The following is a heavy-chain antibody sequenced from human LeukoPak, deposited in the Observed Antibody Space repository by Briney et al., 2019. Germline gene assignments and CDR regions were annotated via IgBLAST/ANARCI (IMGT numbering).Heavy chain of an antibody. CDR2: IIPIFGTA. D-gene: IGHD3-22*01. CDR1: GGTFISYA. CDR3: ARSWDYDSSGYYFDY. V-gene: IGHV1-69*13. Sequence: SVKVSCKASGGTFISYAISWVRQAPGQGLEWMGGIIPIFGTANYAQKFQGRVTITADESTSTAYMELSSLRSEDTAVYYCARSWDYDSSGYYFDYWGQGTLVTVSS. J-gene: IGHJ4*02.